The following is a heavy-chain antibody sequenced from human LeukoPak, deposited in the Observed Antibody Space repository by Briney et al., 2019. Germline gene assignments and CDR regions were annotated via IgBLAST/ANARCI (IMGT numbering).Heavy chain of an antibody. CDR3: ARAGEYQLPFDY. V-gene: IGHV4-39*01. Sequence: SETLSLTCTVSGGSISSSSYYWGWIRQPPGKGLEWIGSIYYSGSTYYNPSLKSRVTISVDTSKNQFSLKLSSVTAADTAVYYCARAGEYQLPFDYWGQGTLVTVSS. D-gene: IGHD2-2*01. CDR1: GGSISSSSYY. J-gene: IGHJ4*02. CDR2: IYYSGST.